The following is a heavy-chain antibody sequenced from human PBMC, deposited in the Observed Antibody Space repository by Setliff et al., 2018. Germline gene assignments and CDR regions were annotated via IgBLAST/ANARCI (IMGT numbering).Heavy chain of an antibody. CDR1: GDSMNDNH. V-gene: IGHV4-59*08. CDR2: IYYGGTT. CDR3: ARHRRDSSGNYFVGLYYFDY. D-gene: IGHD3-22*01. J-gene: IGHJ4*02. Sequence: PSETLSLTCTVSGDSMNDNHWTWMRQPPGKGLEWIGYIYYGGTTNYNPSLKSRVSISLDTSKSQFSLRLSSLTAADTAVYYCARHRRDSSGNYFVGLYYFDYWGQGTPVTVSS.